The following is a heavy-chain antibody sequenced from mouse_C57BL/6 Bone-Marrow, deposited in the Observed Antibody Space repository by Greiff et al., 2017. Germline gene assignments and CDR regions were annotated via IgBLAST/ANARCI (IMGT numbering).Heavy chain of an antibody. Sequence: QVQLQQPGAELVKPGASVKLSCKASGYTFTSYWMHWVKQRPGQGLEWIGMIHPNSGSTNYNEKFKSKATLTVDKSSSTAYMQLSSLTSDDSAVFYCARRGYGSSYFDYWGQGTTLTVSS. V-gene: IGHV1-64*01. D-gene: IGHD1-1*01. CDR1: GYTFTSYW. CDR3: ARRGYGSSYFDY. CDR2: IHPNSGST. J-gene: IGHJ2*01.